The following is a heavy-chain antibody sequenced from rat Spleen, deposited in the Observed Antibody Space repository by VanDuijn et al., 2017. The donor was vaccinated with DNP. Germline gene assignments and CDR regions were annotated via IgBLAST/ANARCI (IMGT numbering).Heavy chain of an antibody. J-gene: IGHJ2*01. CDR3: ARYRDYGGFY. CDR2: ISNTGGST. D-gene: IGHD1-11*01. CDR1: GFTFSDYY. Sequence: EVLLVESDGGLVQPGRSLKLSCAVSGFTFSDYYMAWVRQAPAKGLDWIASISNTGGSTYYPDSVKGRFTISRDNAKSTLYLQMNSLRSEDTATYYCARYRDYGGFYWGQGVMVTVSS. V-gene: IGHV5-25*01.